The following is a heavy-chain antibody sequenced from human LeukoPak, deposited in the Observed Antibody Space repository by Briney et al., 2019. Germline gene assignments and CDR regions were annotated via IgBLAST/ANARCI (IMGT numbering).Heavy chain of an antibody. J-gene: IGHJ4*02. CDR3: ARDLDGSGTSSF. Sequence: PSGTLSLICAVSGGSISSSNWWSLVRQPPGKGLEWIGEIYHSGTTNYNPSLKSRVTIPVDKSKNQFSLKLSSVTAADTAVYYCARDLDGSGTSSFWGQGTLVTVSS. CDR2: IYHSGTT. V-gene: IGHV4-4*02. CDR1: GGSISSSNW. D-gene: IGHD3-10*01.